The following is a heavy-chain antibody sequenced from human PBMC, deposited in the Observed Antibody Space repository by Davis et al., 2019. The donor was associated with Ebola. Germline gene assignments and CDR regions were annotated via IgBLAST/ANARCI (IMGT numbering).Heavy chain of an antibody. CDR1: GGSFSRYY. CDR3: AKGRRGDSGYSDFDY. J-gene: IGHJ4*02. D-gene: IGHD3-22*01. Sequence: SETLSLTCAVYGGSFSRYYWSWIRQHPWKGLEWIGYISYSVSTNDNPSLNSRVTISVDTSKNQFSLKVSSVTAADTAVYYCAKGRRGDSGYSDFDYWGQGTLVTVSS. V-gene: IGHV4-59*01. CDR2: ISYSVST.